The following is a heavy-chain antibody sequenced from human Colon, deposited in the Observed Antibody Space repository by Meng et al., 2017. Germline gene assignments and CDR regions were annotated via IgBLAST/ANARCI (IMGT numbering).Heavy chain of an antibody. V-gene: IGHV4-4*02. CDR3: ARVRIYGLSAY. Sequence: ESGPGLVKPSGTLSFTCTVSGGSLSSSNWCSAVRQPPRKGLEWIRALYHSGSTKHNRSLQSRVIISVDKSKNQFSLQLSSVPAAATAVNYCARVRIYGLSAYWGQGTLVTVSS. D-gene: IGHD4-17*01. J-gene: IGHJ4*02. CDR1: GGSLSSSNW. CDR2: LYHSGST.